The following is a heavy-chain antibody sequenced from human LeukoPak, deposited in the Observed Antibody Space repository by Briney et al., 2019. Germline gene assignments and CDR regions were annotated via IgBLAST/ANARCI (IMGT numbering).Heavy chain of an antibody. J-gene: IGHJ4*02. V-gene: IGHV1-18*04. D-gene: IGHD3-22*01. CDR2: ISAYNGNT. CDR1: GYTFTGYY. Sequence: GASVKVSCKASGYTFTGYYMHWVRQAPGQGLEWMGWISAYNGNTNYAQKLQGRVTMTTDTSTSTAYMELRSLRSDDTAVYYCAREWLAAREVDYWGQGTLVTVSS. CDR3: AREWLAAREVDY.